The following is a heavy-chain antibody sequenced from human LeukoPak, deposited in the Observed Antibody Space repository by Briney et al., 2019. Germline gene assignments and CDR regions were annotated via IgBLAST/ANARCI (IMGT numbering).Heavy chain of an antibody. CDR1: GCTFTSYD. CDR3: ARGLWLVAYNWFDP. J-gene: IGHJ5*02. Sequence: ASVKVSCKASGCTFTSYDINWVRQATGQGLEWMGWMNPNSGNTGYAQKFQGRVTMTRNTPISTAYMELSSLRSEDTAVYYCARGLWLVAYNWFDPWGQGTLVTVSS. V-gene: IGHV1-8*01. D-gene: IGHD5-12*01. CDR2: MNPNSGNT.